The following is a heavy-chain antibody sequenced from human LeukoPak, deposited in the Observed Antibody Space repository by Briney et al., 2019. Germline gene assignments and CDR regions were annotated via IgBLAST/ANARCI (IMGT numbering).Heavy chain of an antibody. CDR3: ARGAVGMVGPNNPFDY. Sequence: ASVKVSCKASGYTFTGNYLHWVRQAPGQGLEWMGWINTNNGGTSYAQTFLGRVTMTRDTSISTAYLELVSLRSDDTAVYYCARGAVGMVGPNNPFDYWGQGTLVTLSS. CDR1: GYTFTGNY. D-gene: IGHD1-26*01. V-gene: IGHV1-2*02. J-gene: IGHJ4*02. CDR2: INTNNGGT.